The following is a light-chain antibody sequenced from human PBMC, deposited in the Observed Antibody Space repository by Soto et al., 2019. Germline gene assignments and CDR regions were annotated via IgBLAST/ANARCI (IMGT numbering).Light chain of an antibody. CDR1: SSDIGAYNY. Sequence: QSALTQPASVSGSPGQSITISCSGTSSDIGAYNYVSWYQQHPGKAPKVLIYEVNNRPSGVSDRFSGSKSDNTASLTISGLQADDEADYYCSSFTITYTRVFGTGTKVTLL. V-gene: IGLV2-14*01. CDR3: SSFTITYTRV. CDR2: EVN. J-gene: IGLJ1*01.